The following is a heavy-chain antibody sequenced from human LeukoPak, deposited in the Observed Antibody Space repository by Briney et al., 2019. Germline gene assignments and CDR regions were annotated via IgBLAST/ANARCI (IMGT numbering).Heavy chain of an antibody. Sequence: SETLSLTCTVSGGSISSDYWSWIRQPPGKGLEWIGYIYYSGSTYYNPSLKSRVTISVDRSKNQFSLKLSSVTAADTAVYYCARYGSGSAYWGQGTLVTVSS. CDR2: IYYSGST. CDR3: ARYGSGSAY. CDR1: GGSISSDY. J-gene: IGHJ4*02. V-gene: IGHV4-59*04. D-gene: IGHD3-10*01.